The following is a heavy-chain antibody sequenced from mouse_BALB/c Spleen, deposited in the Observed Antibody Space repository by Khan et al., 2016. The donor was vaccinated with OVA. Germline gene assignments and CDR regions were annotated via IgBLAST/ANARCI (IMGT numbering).Heavy chain of an antibody. CDR2: IYPGSGST. J-gene: IGHJ3*01. Sequence: LQQSGSELVRPGASVKLSCKASGYTFTSYWMHWVKQRHGQGLEWIGNIYPGSGSTNYDEMFKSKGTLTVDTTSSTAYMHLSSLTSEDSAVYYCTRGGYYCKSLFAYWGQGTLVTVSA. CDR1: GYTFTSYW. CDR3: TRGGYYCKSLFAY. D-gene: IGHD3-1*01. V-gene: IGHV1S22*01.